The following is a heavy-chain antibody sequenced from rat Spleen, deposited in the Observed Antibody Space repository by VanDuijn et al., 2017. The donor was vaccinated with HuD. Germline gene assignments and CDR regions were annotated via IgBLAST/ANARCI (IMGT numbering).Heavy chain of an antibody. CDR2: ISYDGSST. J-gene: IGHJ3*01. V-gene: IGHV5-7*01. CDR1: GFTFSNYY. D-gene: IGHD1-4*01. CDR3: ATAGSRVSRFAY. Sequence: EVQLVESGGGLVQPGRSLKLSCVASGFTFSNYYMAWVRQAPTKGLEWVATISYDGSSTYYRDSVRGRFTIFRDVAKSTLYLQMDSLRSEDTATYYCATAGSRVSRFAYWGQGTLVTVSS.